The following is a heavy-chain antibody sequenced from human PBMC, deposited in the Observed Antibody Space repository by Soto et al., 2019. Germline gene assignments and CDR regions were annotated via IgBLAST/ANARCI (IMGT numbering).Heavy chain of an antibody. CDR2: INHSGST. CDR3: ARGRGYSGYDSTSRELDY. CDR1: GGSFSGYY. Sequence: QVQLQQWGAGLLKPSETLSLTCAVYGGSFSGYYWSWIRQPPGKGLEWIGEINHSGSTNYNPSLKSRVTISVDTSKNQFSLKLSSVTAADTAVYYCARGRGYSGYDSTSRELDYWGQGTLVTVSS. D-gene: IGHD5-12*01. J-gene: IGHJ4*02. V-gene: IGHV4-34*01.